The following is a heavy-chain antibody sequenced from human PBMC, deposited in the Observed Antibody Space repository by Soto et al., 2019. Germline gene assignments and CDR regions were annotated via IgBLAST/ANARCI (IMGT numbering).Heavy chain of an antibody. J-gene: IGHJ4*02. CDR3: ARGNVVAIDY. CDR1: GGSISSSSYY. CDR2: IYYSGST. Sequence: SETLSLTCIVSGGSISSSSYYWGWIRQPPGKGLEWIGSIYYSGSTYYNPSLKSRVTISVDRSKNQFSLKLSSVTAADTAVYYCARGNVVAIDYWGQGTLVTVSS. D-gene: IGHD2-21*01. V-gene: IGHV4-39*07.